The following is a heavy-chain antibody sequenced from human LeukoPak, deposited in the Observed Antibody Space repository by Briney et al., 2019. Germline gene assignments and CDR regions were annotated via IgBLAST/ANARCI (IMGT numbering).Heavy chain of an antibody. CDR1: GGSVSSGSYY. V-gene: IGHV4-61*01. D-gene: IGHD3-10*01. Sequence: SETLSLTCTVSGGSVSSGSYYWSWIRQPPGKGLEWFGYIYYSGSTNYNPSLKSRVTISVDTSKNQFSLKLSSVTAADTAVYYCARAHRSAKMLDPWGQGTLVTVSS. CDR2: IYYSGST. CDR3: ARAHRSAKMLDP. J-gene: IGHJ5*02.